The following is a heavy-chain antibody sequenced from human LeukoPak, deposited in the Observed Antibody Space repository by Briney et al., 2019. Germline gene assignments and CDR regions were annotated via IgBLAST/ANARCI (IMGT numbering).Heavy chain of an antibody. CDR2: ISGGGDIT. J-gene: IGHJ1*01. CDR1: GFNFANHA. CDR3: AQQVGYCSSGSCYFTY. D-gene: IGHD2-15*01. V-gene: IGHV3-23*01. Sequence: GGSLRLSCAASGFNFANHAMSWVRQTPGKGLEWVSAISGGGDITYYADSVRGRFTISRDNSKNTLSLQMNSLRAEDTAVYYCAQQVGYCSSGSCYFTYWGQGTLVTVSS.